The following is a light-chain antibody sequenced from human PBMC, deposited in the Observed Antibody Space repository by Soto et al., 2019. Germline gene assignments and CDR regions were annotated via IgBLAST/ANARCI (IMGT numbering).Light chain of an antibody. CDR1: QSVSSAY. V-gene: IGKV3-20*01. CDR3: QQYGSSSTWT. CDR2: AAS. J-gene: IGKJ1*01. Sequence: EIVLTQSPGTLSLSPGERATLSCRASQSVSSAYLAWYQHKPGQPPTLLIYAASSRVTGIPDRFSGSGSWTDFTLTISRLEPEGFAVYYCQQYGSSSTWTFGQGTKVEIK.